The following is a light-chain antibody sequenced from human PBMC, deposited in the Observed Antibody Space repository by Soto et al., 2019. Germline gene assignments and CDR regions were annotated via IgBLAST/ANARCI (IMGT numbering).Light chain of an antibody. Sequence: AIQVTQSPSSLSASVGDRVTITCRASHDIRGALAWYQQKPGKPPRLLIYYVSTLESGVPSRFSGSSSGTEFTLNISSLQSEDFGTYLCQQFNSYPITFGHGTRLEIK. CDR3: QQFNSYPIT. CDR2: YVS. V-gene: IGKV1-13*02. CDR1: HDIRGA. J-gene: IGKJ5*01.